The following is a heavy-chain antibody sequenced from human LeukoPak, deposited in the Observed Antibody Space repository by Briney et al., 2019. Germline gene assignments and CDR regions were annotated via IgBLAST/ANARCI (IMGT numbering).Heavy chain of an antibody. CDR2: ISSSSSYI. V-gene: IGHV3-21*01. Sequence: KPGGSLRLPCAASGFTFSTYSMNWVRQAPGKGLEWVSSISSSSSYIYYADSVKGRFTISRDNAKNSLYLQMNSLRAEDTAVYYCARDVYDFWSGYAYWGQGTLVTVSS. J-gene: IGHJ4*02. CDR3: ARDVYDFWSGYAY. D-gene: IGHD3-3*01. CDR1: GFTFSTYS.